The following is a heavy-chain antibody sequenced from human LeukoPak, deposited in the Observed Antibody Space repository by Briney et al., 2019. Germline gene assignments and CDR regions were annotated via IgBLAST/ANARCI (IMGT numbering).Heavy chain of an antibody. Sequence: ASVKVSCKASRYTFTSYGISWVRQAPGQGLEWMGWISAYNGNTNYAQKLQGRVTMTTDTSTSTAYMELRSLRSDDTAMCYCARVYERYFDWVPNVLYFDYWGQGTLVTVSS. CDR2: ISAYNGNT. J-gene: IGHJ4*02. D-gene: IGHD3-9*01. CDR3: ARVYERYFDWVPNVLYFDY. V-gene: IGHV1-18*01. CDR1: RYTFTSYG.